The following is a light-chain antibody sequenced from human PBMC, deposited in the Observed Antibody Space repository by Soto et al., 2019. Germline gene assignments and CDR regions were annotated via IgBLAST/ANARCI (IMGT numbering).Light chain of an antibody. CDR1: SSNIGNNY. Sequence: QSVLTQPPSVSAAPGQKVTISCSGSSSNIGNNYASWYQQLPGTAPKLLIYDNHKRPSGIPDRFSDSKSGTSATLGITGLQTGDEADYYCGTWDSSLSAVVFGGGTKVTVL. CDR3: GTWDSSLSAVV. V-gene: IGLV1-51*01. CDR2: DNH. J-gene: IGLJ2*01.